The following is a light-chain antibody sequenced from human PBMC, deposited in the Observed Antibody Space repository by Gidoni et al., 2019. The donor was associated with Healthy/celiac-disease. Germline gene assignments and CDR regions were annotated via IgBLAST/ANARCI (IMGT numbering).Light chain of an antibody. CDR2: DAS. CDR3: QQRSNWPPWYT. J-gene: IGKJ2*01. V-gene: IGKV3-11*01. Sequence: EIVLTQSPATLSLSPGERATLSCRASPSVSSYLAWYQQKPGQAPRLLIYDASNRATGIPARFSGSGAGTDFTLTISSLEPEDFAVYYCQQRSNWPPWYTFGQGTKLEIK. CDR1: PSVSSY.